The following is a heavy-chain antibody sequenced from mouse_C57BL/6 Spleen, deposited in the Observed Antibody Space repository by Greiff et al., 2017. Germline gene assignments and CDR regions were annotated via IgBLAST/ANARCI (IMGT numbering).Heavy chain of an antibody. D-gene: IGHD1-2*01. CDR2: IYPGSGNT. CDR1: GYSFTSYY. Sequence: QVQLQQSGPELVKPGASVKISCKASGYSFTSYYIHWVKQRPGQGLEWIGWIYPGSGNTKYNGKFKGKATLTADTSSSTAYMQLSSLTSEDSAVYYCARSSLLRYWYFDVWGTGTTVTVSS. CDR3: ARSSLLRYWYFDV. J-gene: IGHJ1*03. V-gene: IGHV1-66*01.